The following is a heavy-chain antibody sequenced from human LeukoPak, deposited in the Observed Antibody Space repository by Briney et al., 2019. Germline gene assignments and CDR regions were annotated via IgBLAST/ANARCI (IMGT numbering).Heavy chain of an antibody. D-gene: IGHD2-15*01. CDR3: ARVVVAATLDY. J-gene: IGHJ4*02. V-gene: IGHV3-21*01. CDR2: ISSSSSYI. CDR1: GFTFSSYS. Sequence: GGSLRLSCAASGFTFSSYSMNWVRQAPGKGLEWVSSISSSSSYIYYADSVKGRFTISRDNAKDSLYLQMNSLRAEDTAVYYCARVVVAATLDYWGQGTLVTVSS.